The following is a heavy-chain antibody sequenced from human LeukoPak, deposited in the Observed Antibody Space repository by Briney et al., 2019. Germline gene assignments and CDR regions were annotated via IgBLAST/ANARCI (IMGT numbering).Heavy chain of an antibody. CDR1: GFTFRSYN. CDR2: ISGSSTYI. J-gene: IGHJ5*02. D-gene: IGHD4-17*01. Sequence: GGSLRLSCAASGFTFRSYNMNWVRQAPGKGLKWVSSISGSSTYIHYADSVKGRFSISRDNAKNSLYLQMNSLRAEDTAVYYCARDSSTVTYNWFVPWGQGTLVTVSS. CDR3: ARDSSTVTYNWFVP. V-gene: IGHV3-21*01.